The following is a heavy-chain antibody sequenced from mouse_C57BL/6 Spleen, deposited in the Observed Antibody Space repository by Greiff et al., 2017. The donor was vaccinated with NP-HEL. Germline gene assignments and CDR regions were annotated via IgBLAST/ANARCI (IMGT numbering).Heavy chain of an antibody. CDR1: GFNIKDYY. CDR2: IDPEDGET. CDR3: AVGGYGAMDY. D-gene: IGHD3-1*01. J-gene: IGHJ4*01. Sequence: DVKLQESGAELVKPGASVKLSCTASGFNIKDYYMHWVKQRTEQGLEWIGRIDPEDGETKYVPKFQGKATITADTSSNTAYLQLSSLTSEDTAVYYCAVGGYGAMDYWGQGTSVTVSS. V-gene: IGHV14-2*01.